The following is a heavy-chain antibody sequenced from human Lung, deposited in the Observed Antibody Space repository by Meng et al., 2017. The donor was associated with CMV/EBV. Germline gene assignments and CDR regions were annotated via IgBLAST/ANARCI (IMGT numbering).Heavy chain of an antibody. CDR1: GFTFADYA. Sequence: SLKISCKVSGFTFADYAMSWVRQAPGKGLEWVGFIRPRAYGGTTDYAASVKGRFTISRDDSKSSAYLQMNSLTTESTTVYYCSKTGEPNYYYYYGMDVWGQGTXVTVAS. CDR2: IRPRAYGGTT. CDR3: SKTGEPNYYYYYGMDV. J-gene: IGHJ6*02. V-gene: IGHV3-49*04. D-gene: IGHD7-27*01.